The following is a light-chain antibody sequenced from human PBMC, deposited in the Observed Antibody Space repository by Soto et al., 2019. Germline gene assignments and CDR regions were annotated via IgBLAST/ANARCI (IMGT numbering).Light chain of an antibody. CDR1: QSISSW. J-gene: IGKJ4*01. V-gene: IGKV1-5*03. Sequence: DIQMTQSPSTLSASVGDRVTITCRASQSISSWLAWYQQKPGKAPKLLLYKASSLESGVPSRFSGSGSGTDFTLTISSLQPDDVAAYYCQQYNSYPLTFGGGTKVEIK. CDR3: QQYNSYPLT. CDR2: KAS.